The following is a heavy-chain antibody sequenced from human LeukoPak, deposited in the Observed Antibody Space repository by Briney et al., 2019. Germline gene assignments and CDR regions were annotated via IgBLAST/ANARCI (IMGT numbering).Heavy chain of an antibody. V-gene: IGHV3-7*01. J-gene: IGHJ4*02. Sequence: GGSLRLSWAVSGFTFASYWMSWFRQAPGKGLEWVANIKQDGSAKYCVDSVKGRFTISRDNDKNSLYLQMNSLRAEDTAVYYCARDFPGQGIDYWGQGTLVTVSS. CDR3: ARDFPGQGIDY. CDR2: IKQDGSAK. D-gene: IGHD3-10*01. CDR1: GFTFASYW.